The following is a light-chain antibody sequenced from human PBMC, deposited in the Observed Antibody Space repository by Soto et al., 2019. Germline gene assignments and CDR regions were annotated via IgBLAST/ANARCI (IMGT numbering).Light chain of an antibody. CDR1: QDISSY. CDR2: SAS. CDR3: QQLNRFPRT. V-gene: IGKV1-9*01. Sequence: DIPLTQSPSFLSASVGDRVTITCRASQDISSYLAWYQQRPGKVPRFLTHSASTLQSGVPSRFSATGSGTTFPRTISRLQPEDIATYYCQQLNRFPRTFGQGTKVEV. J-gene: IGKJ1*01.